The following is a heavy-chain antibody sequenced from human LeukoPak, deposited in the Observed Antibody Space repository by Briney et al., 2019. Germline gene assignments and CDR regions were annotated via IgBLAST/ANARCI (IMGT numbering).Heavy chain of an antibody. V-gene: IGHV1-18*01. Sequence: ASVKVSCKASGYTFTSYGISWVRQAPGQGLEWMGWISAYNGNTNYAQKLQGRVTMTTDTSTSTAYMELSSLRSEDTAVYYCARDHRRYYDFWSGYRNQYYFDYWGQGTLVTVSS. CDR1: GYTFTSYG. CDR2: ISAYNGNT. J-gene: IGHJ4*02. D-gene: IGHD3-3*01. CDR3: ARDHRRYYDFWSGYRNQYYFDY.